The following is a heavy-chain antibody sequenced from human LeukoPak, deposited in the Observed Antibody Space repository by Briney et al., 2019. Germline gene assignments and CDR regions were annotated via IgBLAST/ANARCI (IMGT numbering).Heavy chain of an antibody. J-gene: IGHJ4*02. D-gene: IGHD3-9*01. CDR1: GSTFSRNG. V-gene: IGHV3-33*01. CDR2: IWYDGSNK. CDR3: ARDMGYDILTGYYSD. Sequence: PGRSLRLSCAASGSTFSRNGMHWVRQAPGKGLEWVAVIWYDGSNKYYADSVKGRFTISRDNSKNTLYLQMNSLRAEDTAVYYCARDMGYDILTGYYSDWGQGTLVTVSS.